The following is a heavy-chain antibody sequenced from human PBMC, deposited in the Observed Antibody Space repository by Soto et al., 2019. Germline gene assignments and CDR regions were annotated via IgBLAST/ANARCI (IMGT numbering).Heavy chain of an antibody. J-gene: IGHJ4*02. V-gene: IGHV4-39*01. D-gene: IGHD3-9*01. Sequence: PETLSHTCTVSGGSITSSSFYWGWIRQPPGKGLEWIGFIYYSGSTYSNPSLKSRFTISVDTSKSQFSLNLNSVTAADTAVYYCARGYDILTGPLDYWGPVTLVTVS. CDR3: ARGYDILTGPLDY. CDR2: IYYSGST. CDR1: GGSITSSSFY.